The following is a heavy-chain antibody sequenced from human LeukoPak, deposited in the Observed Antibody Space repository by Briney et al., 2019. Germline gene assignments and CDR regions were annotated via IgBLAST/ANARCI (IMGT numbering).Heavy chain of an antibody. D-gene: IGHD5-18*01. J-gene: IGHJ5*02. CDR3: ARGQTWIQLWP. CDR1: GGSISSGSYY. V-gene: IGHV4-61*02. Sequence: SQTLSLTCTVSGGSISSGSYYWSWIRQPAGKGLEWIGRIYTSGSTNYNPSLKSRVTISLDTSKNQFSLKLSSVTAADTAVYYCARGQTWIQLWPRGQGTLVTVSS. CDR2: IYTSGST.